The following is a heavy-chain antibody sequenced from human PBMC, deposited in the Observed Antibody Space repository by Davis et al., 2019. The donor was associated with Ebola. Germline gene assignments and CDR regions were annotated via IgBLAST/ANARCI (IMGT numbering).Heavy chain of an antibody. V-gene: IGHV3-11*04. J-gene: IGHJ4*02. CDR3: ARRRAWSYSFDY. Sequence: PGGSLRLSCAASGFTFSDYYMTWIRQAPGKGLEWVSFISSAGNTIYYSDSVRGRFTISRDNAKNSLWLQMNSLTVHDTAVYYCARRRAWSYSFDYWGQGTLVTVSS. D-gene: IGHD1-26*01. CDR2: ISSAGNTI. CDR1: GFTFSDYY.